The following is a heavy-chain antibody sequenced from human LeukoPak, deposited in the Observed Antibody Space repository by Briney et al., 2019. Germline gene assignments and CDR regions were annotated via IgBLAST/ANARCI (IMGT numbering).Heavy chain of an antibody. CDR1: GGSISSYY. CDR3: ARDFTYDFWSGYGY. V-gene: IGHV4-59*01. Sequence: SETLSLTCTVSGGSISSYYWSWVRQPPGKGLEWIGFIYYSGSTNYNPSLKSRVTISVDTSKNQFSLSLTSVTAADTAVYYCARDFTYDFWSGYGYWGQGTLVTVSS. J-gene: IGHJ4*02. CDR2: IYYSGST. D-gene: IGHD3-3*01.